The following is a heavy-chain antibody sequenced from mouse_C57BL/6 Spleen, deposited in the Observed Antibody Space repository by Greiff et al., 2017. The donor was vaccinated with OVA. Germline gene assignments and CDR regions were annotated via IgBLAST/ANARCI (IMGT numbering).Heavy chain of an antibody. CDR2: IWSDGST. J-gene: IGHJ4*01. V-gene: IGHV2-6-1*01. CDR3: ARQYDYDEDYYAMDY. CDR1: GFSLTSYG. D-gene: IGHD2-4*01. Sequence: VHLVESGPGLVAPSQSLSITCTVSGFSLTSYGVHWVRQPPGKGLEWLVVIWSDGSTTYNSALKSRLSISKDNSKSQVFLKMNSLQTDDTAMYYCARQYDYDEDYYAMDYWGQGTSVTVSS.